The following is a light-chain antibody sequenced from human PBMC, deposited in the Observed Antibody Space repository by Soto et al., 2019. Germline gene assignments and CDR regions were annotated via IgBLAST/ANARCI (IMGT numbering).Light chain of an antibody. V-gene: IGLV1-44*01. J-gene: IGLJ1*01. CDR1: SSNIGSNT. CDR2: DND. CDR3: AAWDDRLSAYV. Sequence: QSVLTQPPSASGTPGQRVTISASGSSSNIGSNTVSWYQQVPGTAPKLLIYDNDERPSGVPGRFSGSKSGTSASLAISGLQSEDEADYYCAAWDDRLSAYVFGTGTKVTVL.